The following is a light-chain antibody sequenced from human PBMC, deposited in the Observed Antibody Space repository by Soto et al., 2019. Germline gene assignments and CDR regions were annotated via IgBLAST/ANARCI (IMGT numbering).Light chain of an antibody. J-gene: IGLJ3*02. Sequence: QSALTQPPSVSAAPGQKVTISCSGSSSNIGYNYVSWYQQLPGTAPKLIIYDNGKRPSGIPDRFSGAKSGTSATLGITGLQTGDEAEYYCATWDSSLSAWVFGGGTKLTVL. CDR2: DNG. CDR1: SSNIGYNY. V-gene: IGLV1-51*01. CDR3: ATWDSSLSAWV.